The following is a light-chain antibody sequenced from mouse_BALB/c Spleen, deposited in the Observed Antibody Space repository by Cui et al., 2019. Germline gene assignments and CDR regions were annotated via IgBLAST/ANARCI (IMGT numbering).Light chain of an antibody. J-gene: IGKJ5*01. V-gene: IGKV4-68*01. CDR2: LTS. Sequence: QLVLTQSPPLMYASPGEKVAMTCSASSSVSYMYWYQQKPRSSPKPWIYLTSNLASGVPARFSGSGSGTSYSLTISSMEAEDAATYYCQQWSSNPLTFGAGTKLELK. CDR1: SSVSY. CDR3: QQWSSNPLT.